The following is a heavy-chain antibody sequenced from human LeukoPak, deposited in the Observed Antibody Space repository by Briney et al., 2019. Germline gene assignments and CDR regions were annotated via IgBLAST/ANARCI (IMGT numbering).Heavy chain of an antibody. CDR3: ARETEGVVVPGASHWLDP. J-gene: IGHJ5*02. D-gene: IGHD2-2*01. CDR2: INPSGST. CDR1: GGSFSRYY. V-gene: IGHV4-34*01. Sequence: SETLYLTCAVYGGSFSRYYWSWIRQPPGKGLEWIGEINPSGSTNYKPSLISRVTISVDTYKNQFSLKLSSVTEADTAVYYCARETEGVVVPGASHWLDPWGEGTLVSVSS.